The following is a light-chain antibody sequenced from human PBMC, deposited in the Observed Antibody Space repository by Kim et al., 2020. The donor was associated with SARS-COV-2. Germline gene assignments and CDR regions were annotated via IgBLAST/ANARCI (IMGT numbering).Light chain of an antibody. V-gene: IGKV3-15*01. CDR3: QQYNNWPPWT. CDR2: GAS. J-gene: IGKJ1*01. Sequence: EIVMTQSPATLSVSPGERATLPCRASQSVSSNLAWYQQKPGQAPRLLIYGASTRATGIPARFSGSGSGTEFTLTISSLQSEDFAVYYCQQYNNWPPWTFGQWTKVDIK. CDR1: QSVSSN.